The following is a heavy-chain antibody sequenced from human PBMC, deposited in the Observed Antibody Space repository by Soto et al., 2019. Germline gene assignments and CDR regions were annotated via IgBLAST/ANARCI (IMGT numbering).Heavy chain of an antibody. V-gene: IGHV3-33*01. Sequence: QVQLVESGGGVVQPGGSLRLSCAASGFTFSHYGMHWVRQAPGKGLEWVAVIWYDGSSEYYADYVKGRFTISRDNLKNTLYLQMNSLRGEDTAVYFCARDRVTLLRGAPDSLDIWGQGTMVTVSS. CDR1: GFTFSHYG. CDR3: ARDRVTLLRGAPDSLDI. CDR2: IWYDGSSE. D-gene: IGHD3-10*01. J-gene: IGHJ3*02.